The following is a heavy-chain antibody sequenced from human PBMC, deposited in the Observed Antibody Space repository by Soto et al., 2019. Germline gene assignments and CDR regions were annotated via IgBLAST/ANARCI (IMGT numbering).Heavy chain of an antibody. J-gene: IGHJ4*02. CDR2: IYYSGST. CDR3: ARSEYSRRYGFDY. D-gene: IGHD6-6*01. CDR1: GGSISSGGYY. V-gene: IGHV4-31*03. Sequence: QVQLQESGPGLVKPSQTLSLTCTVSGGSISSGGYYWCWIRQHPGKGLEWIGYIYYSGSTYYNPSLKSRVTISVDTSKNQFSLKLSSVTAADTAVYYCARSEYSRRYGFDYWGQGTLVTVSS.